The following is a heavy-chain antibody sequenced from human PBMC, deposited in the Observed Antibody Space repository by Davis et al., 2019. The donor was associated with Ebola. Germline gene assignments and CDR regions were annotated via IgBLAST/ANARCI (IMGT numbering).Heavy chain of an antibody. V-gene: IGHV3-23*01. CDR1: GFTFSSYA. D-gene: IGHD6-19*01. CDR2: ISGSGGST. CDR3: AKNKIDSSGWFGIYYGMDV. Sequence: PGGSLRLSCAASGFTFSSYAMSWVRQAPGKGLEWVSAISGSGGSTYYADSVKGRFTISRDNSKNTLYLQMNSLRAEDTAVYYCAKNKIDSSGWFGIYYGMDVWGKGTTVTVSS. J-gene: IGHJ6*04.